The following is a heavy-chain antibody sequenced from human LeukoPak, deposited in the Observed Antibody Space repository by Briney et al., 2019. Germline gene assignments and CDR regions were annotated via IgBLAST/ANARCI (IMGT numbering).Heavy chain of an antibody. CDR1: GFAINTNY. CDR2: TYFGGTT. CDR3: ARDSEGDGYNFDA. D-gene: IGHD5-24*01. V-gene: IGHV3-53*01. Sequence: GGSLRLSCVASGFAINTNYMNWVRQAPGKELEWVSITYFGGTTYYADSVKGRFTISRDNSKNTLYLQMNSLRADDTAVYYCARDSEGDGYNFDAWGRGTLVTVSS. J-gene: IGHJ5*02.